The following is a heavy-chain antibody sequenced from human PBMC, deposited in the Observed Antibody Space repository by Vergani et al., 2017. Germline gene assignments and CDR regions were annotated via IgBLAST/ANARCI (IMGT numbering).Heavy chain of an antibody. V-gene: IGHV4-38-2*02. J-gene: IGHJ4*02. D-gene: IGHD5-12*01. Sequence: QVQLQESGPGLVKPSETLSLTCAVSGYSISSGYYWGWIRQPPGKGLEWIGSIYHSGSTYYNPSLKSRVTISVDTSKNQFSLKLSSVTAADTAVYYCARESGYGGVLDYWGQGTLVTVSS. CDR3: ARESGYGGVLDY. CDR2: IYHSGST. CDR1: GYSISSGYY.